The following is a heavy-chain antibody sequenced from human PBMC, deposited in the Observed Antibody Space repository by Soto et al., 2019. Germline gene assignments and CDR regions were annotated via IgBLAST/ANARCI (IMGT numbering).Heavy chain of an antibody. CDR3: ARSIVPAARYYYYYKDV. Sequence: SETLSLTCTVSGGSISSSSYYWGWIRQPPGKGLEWIGSVYYSGSTYYNLSLKSRVTISVDTSKNQFSLKLSSVTAADTAVYYCARSIVPAARYYYYYKDVWGKGTTVT. V-gene: IGHV4-39*01. J-gene: IGHJ6*03. CDR2: VYYSGST. CDR1: GGSISSSSYY. D-gene: IGHD2-2*01.